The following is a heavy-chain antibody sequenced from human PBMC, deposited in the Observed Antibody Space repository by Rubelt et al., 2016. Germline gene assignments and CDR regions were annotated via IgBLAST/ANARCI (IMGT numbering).Heavy chain of an antibody. Sequence: QVQLQESGPGLVKPSETLSLTCAVYGGSFSGYYWSWIRQPPGKGLEWIGEINHSGSTNYNPSLKSRVTISVDTSKNQFSLKRSDGTAADRGVYVWARQSRGFGVPISWGQGTLVTVSS. CDR3: ARQSRGFGVPIS. D-gene: IGHD3-16*01. V-gene: IGHV4-34*10. CDR1: GGSFSGYY. CDR2: INHSGST. J-gene: IGHJ4*02.